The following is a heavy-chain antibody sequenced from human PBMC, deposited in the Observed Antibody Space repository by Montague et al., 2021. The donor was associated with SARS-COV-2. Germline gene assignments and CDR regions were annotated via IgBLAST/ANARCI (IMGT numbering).Heavy chain of an antibody. D-gene: IGHD1-7*01. J-gene: IGHJ4*02. Sequence: SETLSLTCTVSGGSISSYSWSWIRQPPGKGLEWIGYIYYSGSTNYNPSLKSRVAISVDTSKNQFSLKLSSVTAADTAVYYCARHLYLYSWNYILDYWGQGTLVTVSS. CDR1: GGSISSYS. CDR2: IYYSGST. CDR3: ARHLYLYSWNYILDY. V-gene: IGHV4-59*08.